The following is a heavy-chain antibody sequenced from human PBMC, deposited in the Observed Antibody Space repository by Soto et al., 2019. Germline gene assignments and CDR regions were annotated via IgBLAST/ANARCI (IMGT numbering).Heavy chain of an antibody. D-gene: IGHD1-1*01. V-gene: IGHV1-18*01. CDR2: ISAHNGNT. Sequence: QVHLVQCVAEVKKPGASVTVSCKGSGYTFTSYGITWVRQAPGQGLEWMGWISAHNGNTNYAQKLQGRVTVTTDTSTSTAYMELRSLRSDDTAVYYCARGRYGDYWGQGALVTVSS. CDR1: GYTFTSYG. J-gene: IGHJ4*02. CDR3: ARGRYGDY.